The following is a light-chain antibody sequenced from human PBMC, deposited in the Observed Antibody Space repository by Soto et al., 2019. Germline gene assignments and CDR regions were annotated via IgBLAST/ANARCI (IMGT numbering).Light chain of an antibody. CDR3: QQSYGTPLT. Sequence: DIQMTQSPSSLSASVGDRVAITCRASQSISSYLNWYQQKPGKAPKLLIYAASNLQSGVPSRFSGSGSGTDFTLTISSLQPEDFATYPCQQSYGTPLTFGGGTKVEIK. CDR2: AAS. V-gene: IGKV1-39*01. J-gene: IGKJ4*01. CDR1: QSISSY.